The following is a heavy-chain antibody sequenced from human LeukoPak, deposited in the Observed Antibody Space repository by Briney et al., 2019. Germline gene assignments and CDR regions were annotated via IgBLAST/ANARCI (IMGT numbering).Heavy chain of an antibody. Sequence: PWGSLGLSCAASGFTFSGFAMSWVRQAPGKGLEWVSSVSRFGDGTFYADSVRGRFTISRDNSKNTLYLQMNSLRADDTAVYYCAKDYAVGSLGSWGQGTLVTVSS. CDR3: AKDYAVGSLGS. CDR2: VSRFGDGT. CDR1: GFTFSGFA. D-gene: IGHD2-2*01. V-gene: IGHV3-23*01. J-gene: IGHJ4*02.